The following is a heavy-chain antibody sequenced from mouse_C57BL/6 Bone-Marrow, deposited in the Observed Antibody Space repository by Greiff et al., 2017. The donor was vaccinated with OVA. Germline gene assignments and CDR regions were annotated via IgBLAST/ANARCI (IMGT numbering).Heavy chain of an antibody. CDR1: GYTFTSYW. CDR3: AREGGYYYAMDY. Sequence: QVQLQQPGAELVKPGASVKMSCKASGYTFTSYWITWVKQRPGQGLEWIGDIYPGSGSTNYNEKFTSKATLTVDTSSSTAYMQLSSLTSEDSAVYYCAREGGYYYAMDYWGQGTSVTVSS. V-gene: IGHV1-55*01. J-gene: IGHJ4*01. CDR2: IYPGSGST.